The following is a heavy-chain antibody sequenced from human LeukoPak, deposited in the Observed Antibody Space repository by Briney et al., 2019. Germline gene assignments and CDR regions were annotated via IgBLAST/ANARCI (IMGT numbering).Heavy chain of an antibody. Sequence: PGGSLRLSCTTSGFIVSSNYVSWVRQAPGKGLEWVSVIYSGGSTDYPDSVKGRFTISRDNSKHTLYLQMSSLRAEDTAVYYCARVRSEGGVYLFDYWGQGTLVTVSS. CDR3: ARVRSEGGVYLFDY. CDR2: IYSGGST. CDR1: GFIVSSNY. J-gene: IGHJ4*02. V-gene: IGHV3-66*01. D-gene: IGHD1-26*01.